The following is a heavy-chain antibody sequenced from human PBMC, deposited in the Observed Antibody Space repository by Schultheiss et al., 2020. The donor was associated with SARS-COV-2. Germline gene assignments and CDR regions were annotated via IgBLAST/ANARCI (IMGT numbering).Heavy chain of an antibody. D-gene: IGHD6-13*01. V-gene: IGHV3-23*03. CDR1: GVTFSSYV. CDR2: IYSVGST. CDR3: ARVGLKQQLSY. J-gene: IGHJ4*02. Sequence: GGSLRLSCAASGVTFSSYVMNCVRQAPGKGLEWVSVIYSVGSTYYADSVKGRFTISRDNSKNTLYLQMNSLRAEDTAVYYCARVGLKQQLSYWGQGTLVTVSS.